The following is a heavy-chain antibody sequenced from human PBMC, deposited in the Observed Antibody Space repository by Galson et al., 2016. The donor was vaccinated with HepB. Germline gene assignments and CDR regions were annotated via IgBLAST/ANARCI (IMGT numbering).Heavy chain of an antibody. J-gene: IGHJ3*01. Sequence: SLRLSCAASGFSFSSYSMNWVRQAPGKGLEWVSSISSSSSYIYYADSVKGRFTISRDNSKNTLFLQMNSLRAEDTGLYYCAKKYYYGTGITRDVFDVWGQGTMVTVSS. CDR1: GFSFSSYS. D-gene: IGHD3-10*01. CDR2: ISSSSSYI. V-gene: IGHV3-21*04. CDR3: AKKYYYGTGITRDVFDV.